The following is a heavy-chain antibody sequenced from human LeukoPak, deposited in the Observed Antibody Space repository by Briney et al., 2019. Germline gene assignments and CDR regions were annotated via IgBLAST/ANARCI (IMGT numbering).Heavy chain of an antibody. D-gene: IGHD3-22*01. J-gene: IGHJ4*02. CDR2: IYYSGRT. V-gene: IGHV4-59*08. Sequence: SSDTLSLTCTVSGDSISSYYWSWIRQPSGKGREWIGYIYYSGRTNYNASLKSRVTISVDTSKNQFSLKLNSVTAADTAVYYCARQADSSGYGYIDYWGQGTLVTVSS. CDR3: ARQADSSGYGYIDY. CDR1: GDSISSYY.